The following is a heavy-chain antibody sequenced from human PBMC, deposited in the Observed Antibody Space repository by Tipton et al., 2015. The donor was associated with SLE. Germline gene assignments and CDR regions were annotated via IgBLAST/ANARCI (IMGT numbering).Heavy chain of an antibody. CDR3: ASDGSGSYDPHDAFDI. V-gene: IGHV4-39*07. CDR1: GGSISSSSYY. CDR2: IYYSGST. J-gene: IGHJ3*02. Sequence: TLSLTCTVSGGSISSSSYYWGWIRQPPGKGLEWIGSIYYSGSTYYNPSLKSRVTISVDTSKNQFSLKLSSVTAADTAVYYCASDGSGSYDPHDAFDIWGPGTMVTVSS. D-gene: IGHD3-10*01.